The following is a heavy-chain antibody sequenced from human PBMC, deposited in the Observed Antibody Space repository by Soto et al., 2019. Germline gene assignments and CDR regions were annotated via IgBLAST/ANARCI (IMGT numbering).Heavy chain of an antibody. J-gene: IGHJ5*02. CDR2: IHSDVST. Sequence: PGGSLRLSCAASGFFVSSNSMSWVRQAPGKGLEWVSVIHSDVSTYYADSVKGRFIISRDNSKDTLYLQMNRLRAEDTAVYYCARELSGSWYNWFDPCGQGTLVTVSS. CDR1: GFFVSSNS. V-gene: IGHV3-53*01. D-gene: IGHD5-12*01. CDR3: ARELSGSWYNWFDP.